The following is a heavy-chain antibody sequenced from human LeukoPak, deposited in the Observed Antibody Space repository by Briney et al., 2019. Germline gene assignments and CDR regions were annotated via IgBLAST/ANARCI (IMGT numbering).Heavy chain of an antibody. D-gene: IGHD3-22*01. J-gene: IGHJ1*01. Sequence: GGSLRLSCAASGFTLSSYWMHWVRQAPGKGLVWVSRIKSDGRTNYADSVKGRFTISRDNAKHTVSLQMNSLRAEDTGVYYCARAPSEIGGYYPEYFRHWGQGTLVIVSS. CDR3: ARAPSEIGGYYPEYFRH. V-gene: IGHV3-74*01. CDR2: IKSDGRT. CDR1: GFTLSSYW.